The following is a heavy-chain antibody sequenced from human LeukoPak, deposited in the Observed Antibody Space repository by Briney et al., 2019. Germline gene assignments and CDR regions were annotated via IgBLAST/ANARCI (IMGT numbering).Heavy chain of an antibody. D-gene: IGHD6-13*01. Sequence: GGSLRLSCAASGFIFSTYWLSWVRQAPGKGLEWVANINQDGSEIYYVESVQGRFTISRDNVDNSLYLQMNRLGAEDTAVYYCARRGTSSSWAYFDYWGRGTLVTVSS. CDR3: ARRGTSSSWAYFDY. V-gene: IGHV3-7*05. CDR1: GFIFSTYW. CDR2: INQDGSEI. J-gene: IGHJ4*02.